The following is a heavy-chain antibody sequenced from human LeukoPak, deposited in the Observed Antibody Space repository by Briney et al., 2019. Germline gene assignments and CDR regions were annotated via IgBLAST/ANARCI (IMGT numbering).Heavy chain of an antibody. CDR2: INHSGST. CDR3: ARHVASYDFDY. J-gene: IGHJ4*02. CDR1: GGSFSGYY. D-gene: IGHD2-21*01. Sequence: SETLSLTCAVYGGSFSGYYWSWIRQPPGKGLEWIGEINHSGSTNYNPSLKSRVTVSVDRTKNQFSLKLNSVTAADTAVYYCARHVASYDFDYWGQGTLVTVSS. V-gene: IGHV4-34*01.